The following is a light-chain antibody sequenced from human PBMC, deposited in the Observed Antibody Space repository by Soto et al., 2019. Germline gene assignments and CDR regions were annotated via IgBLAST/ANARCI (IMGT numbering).Light chain of an antibody. V-gene: IGKV3-11*01. J-gene: IGKJ4*01. CDR1: RSVGNN. CDR2: AAS. CDR3: QQHDDWTLT. Sequence: EIVLTQSPATLSLSPGERATLSCRASRSVGNNLAWYQKKPGQAPGLLIYAASTRATGIPARLSGSGSGTDFTLTTSSLEPEDFAVYYCQQHDDWTLTFGGGTKVDIX.